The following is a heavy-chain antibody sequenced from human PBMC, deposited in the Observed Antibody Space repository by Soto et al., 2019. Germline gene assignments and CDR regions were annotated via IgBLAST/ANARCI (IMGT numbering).Heavy chain of an antibody. CDR3: ARGAVSYYYGSGSYYKGNWFDP. D-gene: IGHD3-10*01. Sequence: PGGSLRLSCAASGFTFSSYAMHWVRQAPGKGLEWVAVISYDGSNKYYADSVKGRFTISRDNSKNTLYLQMNSLRAEDTAVYYCARGAVSYYYGSGSYYKGNWFDPWGQGT. J-gene: IGHJ5*02. CDR1: GFTFSSYA. CDR2: ISYDGSNK. V-gene: IGHV3-30-3*01.